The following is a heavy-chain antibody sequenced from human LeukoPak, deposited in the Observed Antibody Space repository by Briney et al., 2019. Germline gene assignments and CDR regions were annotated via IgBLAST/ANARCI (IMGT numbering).Heavy chain of an antibody. CDR1: GGSISSYY. CDR2: IYYSGST. Sequence: SETLSLTCTVSGGSISSYYWGWIRQPPGKGLEWIGSIYYSGSTYYNPSLKSRVTISVDTSNNQFSLKLSTVTAADTAVYYCATLAGYSSGWYESDIWGQGTMVTVSS. D-gene: IGHD6-19*01. J-gene: IGHJ3*02. V-gene: IGHV4-39*01. CDR3: ATLAGYSSGWYESDI.